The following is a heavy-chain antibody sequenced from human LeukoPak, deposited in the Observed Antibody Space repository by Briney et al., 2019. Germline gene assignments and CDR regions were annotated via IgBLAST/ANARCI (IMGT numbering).Heavy chain of an antibody. CDR2: ISGSGGST. J-gene: IGHJ4*01. CDR1: GFTFSSYA. D-gene: IGHD2-2*01. Sequence: PGGSLRLSCAASGFTFSSYAMSWVRQAPGKGLEWVSAISGSGGSTYYADSVKGRFTISRDNSKNTLYLQMNSLRAEDTAVYYCAKDEIIVVVPAAIDYCGHGTLVTVSS. V-gene: IGHV3-23*01. CDR3: AKDEIIVVVPAAIDY.